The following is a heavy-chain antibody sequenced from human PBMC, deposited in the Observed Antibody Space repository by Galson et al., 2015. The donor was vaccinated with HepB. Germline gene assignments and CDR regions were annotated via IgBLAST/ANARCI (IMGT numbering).Heavy chain of an antibody. V-gene: IGHV1-46*04. Sequence: SVKVSCKASGYTFTSYYMHWVRQAPGQGLEWMGIINPSGGSTSYAQKLQGRVTMTRDTSTSTVYMELSSLRSEDTAVYYCARDRTIVGATIDAFDIWGQGTMVTVSS. CDR2: INPSGGST. D-gene: IGHD1-26*01. CDR1: GYTFTSYY. CDR3: ARDRTIVGATIDAFDI. J-gene: IGHJ3*02.